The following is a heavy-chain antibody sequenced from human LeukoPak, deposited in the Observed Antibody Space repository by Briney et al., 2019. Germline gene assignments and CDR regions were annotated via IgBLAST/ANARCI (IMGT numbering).Heavy chain of an antibody. J-gene: IGHJ4*02. V-gene: IGHV1-2*02. Sequence: ASVKVSCKASGYTFTGYYMHWVRQAPGQGLEWMGWINLNSGGTNYAQKFQGRVTMTRDTSISTAYMELSRLRSDDTAVYYCARPVKSTVTTAPEFGYWGQGTLVTVSS. CDR1: GYTFTGYY. CDR2: INLNSGGT. CDR3: ARPVKSTVTTAPEFGY. D-gene: IGHD4-17*01.